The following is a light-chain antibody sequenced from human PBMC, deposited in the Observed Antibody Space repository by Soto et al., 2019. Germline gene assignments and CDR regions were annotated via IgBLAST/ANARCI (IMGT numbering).Light chain of an antibody. CDR3: SSFTRSNSYV. J-gene: IGLJ1*01. CDR1: SSDVGAYNY. Sequence: QSITISCTGTSSDVGAYNYVSWYQQHPGKVPKLMIYDVSDRPSGVSNRFSGSKSGNTASLTISGLQAEYEADYYCSSFTRSNSYVFGTGTKLTVL. CDR2: DVS. V-gene: IGLV2-14*03.